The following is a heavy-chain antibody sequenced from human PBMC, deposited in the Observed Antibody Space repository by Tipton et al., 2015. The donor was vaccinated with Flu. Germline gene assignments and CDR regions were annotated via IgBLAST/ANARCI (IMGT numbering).Heavy chain of an antibody. Sequence: LRLSCTVSGGSISSGGFYWTWIRQRPGKGLEWVGYIYSSGNTYYSPSLKSRATISVDTYKNQFSLKLRSVTAADTAVYYCATRVSVAGPHFDYWGQGTLVTVSS. D-gene: IGHD6-13*01. V-gene: IGHV4-31*02. CDR2: IYSSGNT. J-gene: IGHJ4*02. CDR1: GGSISSGGFY. CDR3: ATRVSVAGPHFDY.